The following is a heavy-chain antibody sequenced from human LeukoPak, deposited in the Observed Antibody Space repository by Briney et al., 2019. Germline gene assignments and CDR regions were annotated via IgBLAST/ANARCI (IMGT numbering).Heavy chain of an antibody. D-gene: IGHD1/OR15-1a*01. CDR2: ISSSSSYI. J-gene: IGHJ4*02. CDR1: GFTFSSYS. V-gene: IGHV3-21*01. CDR3: ARGTYYFEK. Sequence: NPGGSLRLSCSASGFTFSSYSMNWVRQAPGKGLEWVSSISSSSSYISYADSVKGRFTISRDNAKSSLYLQMNSLRVEDTAVYYCARGTYYFEKWGQGTLVTVSS.